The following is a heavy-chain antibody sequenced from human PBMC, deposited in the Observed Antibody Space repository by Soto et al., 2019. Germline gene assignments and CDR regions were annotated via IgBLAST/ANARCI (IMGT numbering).Heavy chain of an antibody. CDR2: ISYDGSNK. V-gene: IGHV3-30-3*01. CDR3: ASGIGGDY. CDR1: GFTFSSYA. J-gene: IGHJ4*02. Sequence: HPGGSLRLSCAASGFTFSSYAMHWVRQAPGKGLEWVAVISYDGSNKYYADSVKGRFTISRDNSKNTLYLQMNSLRAEDTAVYYCASGIGGDYWGQGTLVTVSS.